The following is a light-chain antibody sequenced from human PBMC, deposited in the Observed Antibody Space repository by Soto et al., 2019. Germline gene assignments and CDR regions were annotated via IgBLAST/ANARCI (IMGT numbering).Light chain of an antibody. CDR3: SSYAGSSNV. V-gene: IGLV2-8*01. Sequence: SALTQPASVSASPGQSITISCTGTSRDVGIYNYVSWYQQHPGKAPKLMIYEVNKRPSGVPDRFSGSKSGNTASLTVSGLKAEDEADYYCSSYAGSSNVFGTGTKVTVL. J-gene: IGLJ1*01. CDR1: SRDVGIYNY. CDR2: EVN.